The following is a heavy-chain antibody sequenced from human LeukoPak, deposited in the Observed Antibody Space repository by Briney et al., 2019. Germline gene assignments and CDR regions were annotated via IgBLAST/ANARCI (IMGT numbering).Heavy chain of an antibody. D-gene: IGHD3-22*01. J-gene: IGHJ3*02. CDR1: GGTFSSYA. Sequence: SVKVSCKASGGTFSSYAISWVRQAPGQGLEWMGRIIPIFGIANYAQKFQGRVTITADKSTSTAYMELSSLRSEDTAVYYCARQGVDYYDSSRNAFDIWGQGTMVTVSS. V-gene: IGHV1-69*04. CDR2: IIPIFGIA. CDR3: ARQGVDYYDSSRNAFDI.